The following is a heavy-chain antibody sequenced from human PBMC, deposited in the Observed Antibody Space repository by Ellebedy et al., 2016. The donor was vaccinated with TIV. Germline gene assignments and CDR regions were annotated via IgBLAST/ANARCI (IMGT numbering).Heavy chain of an antibody. CDR3: ARDRCSSTSCYHLRYFDY. V-gene: IGHV1-69*13. D-gene: IGHD2-2*01. CDR2: IIPIFGTA. J-gene: IGHJ4*02. Sequence: ASVKVSXXASGGTFSSYAISWVRQAPGQGLEWMGGIIPIFGTANYAQKFQGRVTITADESTSTAYVELSSLRSEDTAVYYCARDRCSSTSCYHLRYFDYWGQGTLVTVSS. CDR1: GGTFSSYA.